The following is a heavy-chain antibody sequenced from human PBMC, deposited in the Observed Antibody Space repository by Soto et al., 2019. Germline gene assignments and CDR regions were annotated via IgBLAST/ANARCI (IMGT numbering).Heavy chain of an antibody. J-gene: IGHJ6*02. CDR1: GFTFSNYA. CDR2: ISNDGSDK. CDR3: ARDTGPNGYNYYYFGMDV. D-gene: IGHD5-18*01. V-gene: IGHV3-30-3*01. Sequence: PGGSLRLSCAASGFTFSNYAMHWVRQAPGKGLEWVAVISNDGSDKYNANSVKGRFTISRDNSKNTLYLQMNSLRAEDTAVYYCARDTGPNGYNYYYFGMDVWGQGTTVTVSS.